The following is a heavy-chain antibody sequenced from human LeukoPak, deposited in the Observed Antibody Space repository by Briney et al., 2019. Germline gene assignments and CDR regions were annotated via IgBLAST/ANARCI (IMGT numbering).Heavy chain of an antibody. Sequence: PGGSLRLSCAASGFTFSSYSMNWVRQAPGKGLEWVSSISSSSSYIYYADSVKGRFTISRDNAKNSLYLQMNSLRAEDTAVYYCAKALHSSYDSSGYYLDYWGQGTLVTVSS. CDR1: GFTFSSYS. CDR3: AKALHSSYDSSGYYLDY. J-gene: IGHJ4*02. CDR2: ISSSSSYI. D-gene: IGHD3-22*01. V-gene: IGHV3-21*04.